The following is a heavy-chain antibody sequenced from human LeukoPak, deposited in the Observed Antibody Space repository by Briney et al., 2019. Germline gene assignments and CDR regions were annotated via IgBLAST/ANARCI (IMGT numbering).Heavy chain of an antibody. D-gene: IGHD4-11*01. CDR1: GYNFTGSY. CDR2: INPNSGGT. Sequence: ASVKGSCKAAGYNFTGSYMHCVRQDPGQELEWMVWINPNSGGTNYLQKFQGRVTMTRDTSISTAYLALSSLGSDDTAVYYCARDTVTSRPGGDYWGQGDLVTVSS. J-gene: IGHJ4*02. CDR3: ARDTVTSRPGGDY. V-gene: IGHV1-2*02.